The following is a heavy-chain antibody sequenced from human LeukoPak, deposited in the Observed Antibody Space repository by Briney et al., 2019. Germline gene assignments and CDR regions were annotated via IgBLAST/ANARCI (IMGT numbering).Heavy chain of an antibody. Sequence: GGSLRLSCAASGLTVNSNYMNWVRQAPGKGLQWVSVIYSGGTTYYADSVKGRFTISRDNSKNTLYIQMNSLRDEDTAVYYCARDSSGWYGAAFDIWGQGTMVTVSS. J-gene: IGHJ3*02. D-gene: IGHD6-19*01. V-gene: IGHV3-53*01. CDR2: IYSGGTT. CDR3: ARDSSGWYGAAFDI. CDR1: GLTVNSNY.